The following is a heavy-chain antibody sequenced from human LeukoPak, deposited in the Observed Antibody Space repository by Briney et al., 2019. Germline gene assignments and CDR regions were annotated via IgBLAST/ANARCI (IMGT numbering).Heavy chain of an antibody. CDR3: ARDLTMVRGRGYFDY. J-gene: IGHJ4*02. V-gene: IGHV3-23*01. D-gene: IGHD3-10*01. CDR1: GFTFSSYA. CDR2: ISGSGGST. Sequence: LAGGSLRLSCAASGFTFSSYAMSWVRQAPGKGLEWVSAISGSGGSTYYADSVKGRFTISRDNSKNTLYLQMNSLRAEDTAVYYCARDLTMVRGRGYFDYWGQGTLVTVSS.